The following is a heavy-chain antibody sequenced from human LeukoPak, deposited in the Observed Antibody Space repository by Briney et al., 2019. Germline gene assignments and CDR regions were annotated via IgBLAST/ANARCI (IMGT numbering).Heavy chain of an antibody. CDR3: ARRWVYDKRAFDA. CDR1: GGSISSGSYY. Sequence: SETLSLTCTVSGGSISSGSYYWGWIRQPPGKGLEWIGYIYYTGTTDSNPSLKSRVTISLDTSKNQFSLNLSSVTAADTAVYYCARRWVYDKRAFDAWGQGTMVTVSS. J-gene: IGHJ3*01. V-gene: IGHV4-61*05. CDR2: IYYTGTT. D-gene: IGHD3-16*01.